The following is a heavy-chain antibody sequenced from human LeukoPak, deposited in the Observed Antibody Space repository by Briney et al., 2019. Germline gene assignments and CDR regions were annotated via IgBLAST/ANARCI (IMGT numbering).Heavy chain of an antibody. J-gene: IGHJ4*02. CDR1: GGSISSYS. D-gene: IGHD6-19*01. CDR2: ISHSGIT. CDR3: ARWDDSAWGFGN. V-gene: IGHV4-59*08. Sequence: ASETLSLTCIVSGGSISSYSWNWIRQSPGKGLEWVGYISHSGITNYKPSLKSRATISVDTSKNQLSLKLSSVTAADTAVYYCARWDDSAWGFGNWGPGTLVTVSS.